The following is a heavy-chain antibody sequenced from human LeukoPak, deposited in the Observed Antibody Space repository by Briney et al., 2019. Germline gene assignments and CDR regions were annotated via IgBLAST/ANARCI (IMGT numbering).Heavy chain of an antibody. CDR1: GGSISSSSYY. CDR2: IYHSGST. J-gene: IGHJ4*02. Sequence: SETLSLTCTVSGGSISSSSYYWGWIRQPPGKGLEWIGYIYHSGSTYYNPSLKSRVTISVDRSKNQFSLKLSSVTAADTAVYYCARGDSSGYWLSYFDYWGQGTLVTVSS. CDR3: ARGDSSGYWLSYFDY. D-gene: IGHD3-22*01. V-gene: IGHV4-30-2*01.